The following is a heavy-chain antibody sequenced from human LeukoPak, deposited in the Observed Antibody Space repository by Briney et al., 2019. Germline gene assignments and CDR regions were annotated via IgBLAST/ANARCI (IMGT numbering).Heavy chain of an antibody. D-gene: IGHD3-9*01. J-gene: IGHJ4*02. Sequence: ASVKVSCKASGYTFTSYGISWVRQAPGQGLEWMGWISAYNGNTNYAQKLQGRVTMTTDTSTSTAYMELRSLRSDDPAVYYCATNGLRYFDWLPRFDYWGQGTLVTVSS. CDR1: GYTFTSYG. CDR2: ISAYNGNT. V-gene: IGHV1-18*01. CDR3: ATNGLRYFDWLPRFDY.